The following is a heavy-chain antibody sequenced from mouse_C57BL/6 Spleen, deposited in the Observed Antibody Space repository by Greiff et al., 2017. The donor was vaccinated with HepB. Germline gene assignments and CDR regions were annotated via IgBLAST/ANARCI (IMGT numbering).Heavy chain of an antibody. CDR2: IYPGDGDT. Sequence: VQLQESGPELVKPGASVKISCKASGYAFSSSWMNWVKQRPGKGLEWIGRIYPGDGDTNYNGKFKGKATLTADKSSSTAYMQLSSLTSEDSAVYFCAGGYYGDGYFDVWGTGTTVTVSS. J-gene: IGHJ1*03. D-gene: IGHD2-3*01. CDR1: GYAFSSSW. V-gene: IGHV1-82*01. CDR3: AGGYYGDGYFDV.